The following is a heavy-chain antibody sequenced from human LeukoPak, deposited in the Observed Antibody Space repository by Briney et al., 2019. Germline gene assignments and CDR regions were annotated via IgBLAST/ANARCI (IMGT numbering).Heavy chain of an antibody. Sequence: KPGGSLRLSCAASGFTFSNAWMIWVRQAPGKGLEWVGRIKSNADGGTPDYAAPARGRFTISRDDSKNTLYLQMNSLKTEDTAVYYCTTFYHEYSPYWGRGTLVTVSS. CDR2: IKSNADGGTP. D-gene: IGHD2/OR15-2a*01. J-gene: IGHJ4*02. CDR3: TTFYHEYSPY. CDR1: GFTFSNAW. V-gene: IGHV3-15*01.